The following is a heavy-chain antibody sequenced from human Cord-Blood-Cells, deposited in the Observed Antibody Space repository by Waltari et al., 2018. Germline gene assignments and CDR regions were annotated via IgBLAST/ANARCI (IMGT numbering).Heavy chain of an antibody. D-gene: IGHD6-6*01. CDR1: GCTFDDYA. J-gene: IGHJ3*02. Sequence: EVQLVESGGGLVQPGRSLRLSCAASGCTFDDYAMHWVRQAPGKGLEWVSGISWNSGSIGYADSVKGRFTISRDNAKNSLYLQMNSLRAEDTALYYCAKDGGSSFFDIWGQGTMVTVSS. V-gene: IGHV3-9*01. CDR3: AKDGGSSFFDI. CDR2: ISWNSGSI.